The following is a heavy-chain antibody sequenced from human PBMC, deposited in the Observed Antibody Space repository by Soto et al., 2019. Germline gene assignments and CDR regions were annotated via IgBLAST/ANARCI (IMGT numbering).Heavy chain of an antibody. CDR3: AKTPRGYDSESR. Sequence: GGSLRLSCAASGFTFSSYVMSWVRQAPGKGLEWVSAISGSGGSTYYADSVKGRFTISRDNSKNTLYLQMNSLRAEDTAVYYCAKTPRGYDSESRWGQGTLVTVSS. D-gene: IGHD5-12*01. J-gene: IGHJ4*02. CDR2: ISGSGGST. CDR1: GFTFSSYV. V-gene: IGHV3-23*01.